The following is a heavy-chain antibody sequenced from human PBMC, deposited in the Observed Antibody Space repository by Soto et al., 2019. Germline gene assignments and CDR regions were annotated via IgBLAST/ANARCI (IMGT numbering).Heavy chain of an antibody. V-gene: IGHV1-3*01. CDR1: GDTLNNYA. CDR2: INAGNGNT. Sequence: ASVKVSFKASGDTLNNYAIRWVRQAPGQGLQWMGWINAGNGNTKYSQKFQGRVTITRDTSASTAYMELSSLRSEDTAVYYCARESQYYYDSSGYYPIGYWGQGTLVTVSS. CDR3: ARESQYYYDSSGYYPIGY. D-gene: IGHD3-22*01. J-gene: IGHJ4*02.